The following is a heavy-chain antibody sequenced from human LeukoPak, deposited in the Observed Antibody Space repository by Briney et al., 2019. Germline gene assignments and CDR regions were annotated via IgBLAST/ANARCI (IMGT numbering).Heavy chain of an antibody. V-gene: IGHV4-61*02. J-gene: IGHJ2*01. D-gene: IGHD2-21*01. CDR2: IYTSGST. Sequence: SETLSLTRTVSGGSISSGSYYWSWIRQPAGKGLEWIGRIYTSGSTNYNPSLKSRVTISVDTSKNQFSLKLTSVTAADTAVYYCARGYDCGGDCYSRWYFDLWGRGTLVTVSS. CDR1: GGSISSGSYY. CDR3: ARGYDCGGDCYSRWYFDL.